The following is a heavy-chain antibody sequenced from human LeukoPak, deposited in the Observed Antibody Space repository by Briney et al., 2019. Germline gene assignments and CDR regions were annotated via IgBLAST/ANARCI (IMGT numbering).Heavy chain of an antibody. CDR2: IIPIFGTA. CDR1: GGTFSSYA. V-gene: IGHV1-69*13. CDR3: ARVGIAAAAYGY. J-gene: IGHJ4*02. D-gene: IGHD6-13*01. Sequence: SVKVSCKASGGTFSSYAISWVRQAPGQGLELMGGIIPIFGTANYAQKFQGRVTITADESTSTAYMELSSLRSEDTAVYYCARVGIAAAAYGYWGQGTLVTVSS.